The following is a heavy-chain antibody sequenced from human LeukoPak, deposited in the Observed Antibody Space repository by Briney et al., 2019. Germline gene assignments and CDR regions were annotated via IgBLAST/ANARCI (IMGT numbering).Heavy chain of an antibody. CDR2: IYYSGST. D-gene: IGHD2-15*01. J-gene: IGHJ5*02. V-gene: IGHV4-30-4*01. CDR3: ARDRGELPSAGWFDP. Sequence: SQTLSLTCTVSGGSISSGDYYWSWIRQPPGTGLEWIGYIYYSGSTYYNPSLKSRVTISVDTSKNQFSLKLSSVTAADTAVYYCARDRGELPSAGWFDPWGQGTLVTVSS. CDR1: GGSISSGDYY.